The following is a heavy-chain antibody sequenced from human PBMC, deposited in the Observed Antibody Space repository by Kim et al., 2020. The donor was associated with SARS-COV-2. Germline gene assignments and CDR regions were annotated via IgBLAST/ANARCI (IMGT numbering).Heavy chain of an antibody. CDR1: GGSFSGYY. J-gene: IGHJ4*02. CDR3: ARGVGYCSSTSCQNFDY. Sequence: SETLSLTCAVYGGSFSGYYWSWIRQPPGKGLEWIGEINHSGSTNYNPSLKSRVTISVDTSKNQFSLKLSSVTAADTAVYYCARGVGYCSSTSCQNFDYWGQGTLVTVSS. D-gene: IGHD2-2*01. CDR2: INHSGST. V-gene: IGHV4-34*01.